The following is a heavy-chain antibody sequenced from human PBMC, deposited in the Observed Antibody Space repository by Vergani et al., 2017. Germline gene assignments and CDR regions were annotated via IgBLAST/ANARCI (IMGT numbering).Heavy chain of an antibody. CDR1: GYTFTSYD. Sequence: QVPLVPSGAEVKTPGASVTVSCKASGYTFTSYDINWVRQATGQGLEWMGWMNPNSGNTGYAQKFQGRVTMTRNTSISTAYMELSSLRSEDTAVYYCARSLLRSKGFDPWGQGTLVTVSS. J-gene: IGHJ5*02. D-gene: IGHD3-3*01. CDR3: ARSLLRSKGFDP. CDR2: MNPNSGNT. V-gene: IGHV1-8*01.